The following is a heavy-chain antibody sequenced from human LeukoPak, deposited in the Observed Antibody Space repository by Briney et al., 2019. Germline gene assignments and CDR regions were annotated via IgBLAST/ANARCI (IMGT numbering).Heavy chain of an antibody. V-gene: IGHV4-30-4*02. Sequence: SETLSLTCTVSGGSISSGDYYWNWIRQPPGKGLEWIGYIYYSGSTYYNPSLKSRVTISVDTSKNQFSLKLSSVTAADTAVYYCARGRYYDFWSGARGQTYFDYWGQGTLVTVSS. CDR1: GGSISSGDYY. CDR2: IYYSGST. CDR3: ARGRYYDFWSGARGQTYFDY. J-gene: IGHJ4*02. D-gene: IGHD3-3*01.